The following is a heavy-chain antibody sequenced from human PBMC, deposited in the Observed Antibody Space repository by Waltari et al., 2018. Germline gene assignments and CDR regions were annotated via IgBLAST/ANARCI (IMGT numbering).Heavy chain of an antibody. CDR2: VRAYKCNT. J-gene: IGHJ5*02. V-gene: IGHV1-18*01. Sequence: QVQLVQSGAEVKKPGASVKVSCKASGYTFTSYGISWVRQAPGQGLEWMGWVRAYKCNTNSATKIKGKVTMTTDTSTSTAYMELRSLRSDDTAVYYCARVWPVLRFLEGGFDPWGQGTLVTVSS. D-gene: IGHD3-3*01. CDR3: ARVWPVLRFLEGGFDP. CDR1: GYTFTSYG.